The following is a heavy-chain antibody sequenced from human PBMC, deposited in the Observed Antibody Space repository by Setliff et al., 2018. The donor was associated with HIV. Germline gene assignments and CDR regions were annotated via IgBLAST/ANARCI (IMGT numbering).Heavy chain of an antibody. CDR3: ARDSAVRYGSGSLHDY. CDR1: GYTFTGYY. D-gene: IGHD3-10*01. CDR2: INPNSGGT. V-gene: IGHV1-2*02. J-gene: IGHJ4*02. Sequence: ASVKVSCKASGYTFTGYYMHWVRQAPGQGLEWMGWINPNSGGTNYAKKFQGRVTMTRDTSISTARMELSRLRSDDTAVYYCARDSAVRYGSGSLHDYWGQGTLVTVSS.